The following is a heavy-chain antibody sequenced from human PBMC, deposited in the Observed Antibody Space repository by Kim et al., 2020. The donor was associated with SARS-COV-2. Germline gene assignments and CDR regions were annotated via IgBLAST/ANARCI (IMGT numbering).Heavy chain of an antibody. CDR1: GFTFSTYG. D-gene: IGHD3-10*01. CDR3: ARVGPNFGESTNGMDV. V-gene: IGHV3-33*05. J-gene: IGHJ6*02. Sequence: GGSLRLSCAASGFTFSTYGMHWVRQTPGKGLEWVADISHDGSDKYYIDSVKGRFTISRDNSKKVLYLQMNSLSAEDTAVYYCARVGPNFGESTNGMDVWGPGTTLTVSS. CDR2: ISHDGSDK.